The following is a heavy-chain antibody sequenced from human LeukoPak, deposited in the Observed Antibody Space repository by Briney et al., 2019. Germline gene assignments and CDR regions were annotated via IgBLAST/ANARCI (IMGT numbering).Heavy chain of an antibody. Sequence: SVKVSCKASGGTFSSYAISWVRQAPGQGLEWMGGIIPIFGTANYAQKFQGRVTITADESTSTAYMELSSLRSEDTAVYYCASPDHYGSSGYYYHFDYWGQGTLVTVSS. CDR1: GGTFSSYA. CDR3: ASPDHYGSSGYYYHFDY. D-gene: IGHD3-22*01. V-gene: IGHV1-69*13. CDR2: IIPIFGTA. J-gene: IGHJ4*02.